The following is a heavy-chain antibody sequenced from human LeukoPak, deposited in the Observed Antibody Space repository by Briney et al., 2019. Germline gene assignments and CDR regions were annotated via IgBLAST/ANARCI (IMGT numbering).Heavy chain of an antibody. Sequence: SETLSLTCTVSGGSISSYYWSWIRQPPGKGLEWIGYIYYSGSTNYNPSLKSRVTISVDTSENQFSLKLSSVTAADTAVYYCARAGYSSGWYAYDYYYGMDVWGQGTTVTVSS. J-gene: IGHJ6*02. CDR3: ARAGYSSGWYAYDYYYGMDV. D-gene: IGHD6-19*01. CDR2: IYYSGST. V-gene: IGHV4-59*01. CDR1: GGSISSYY.